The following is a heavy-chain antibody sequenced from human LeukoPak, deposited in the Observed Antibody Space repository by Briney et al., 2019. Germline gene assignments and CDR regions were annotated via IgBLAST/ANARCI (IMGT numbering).Heavy chain of an antibody. CDR3: ARATGSSSWYYFDY. CDR2: ISSSSSYI. V-gene: IGHV3-21*01. J-gene: IGHJ4*02. CDR1: GFTFSSYS. Sequence: GGSLRLSCAASGFTFSSYSMNWVRQAPGKGLEWVSSISSSSSYIYYADSVKGRFTISRGNAKNSLYLQMDSLRAEDTAVYYCARATGSSSWYYFDYWGQGTLVTVSS. D-gene: IGHD6-13*01.